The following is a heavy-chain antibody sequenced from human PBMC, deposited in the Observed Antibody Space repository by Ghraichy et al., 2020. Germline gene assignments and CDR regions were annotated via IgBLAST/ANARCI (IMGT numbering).Heavy chain of an antibody. CDR3: AREVHCISSACQTRYGMDV. D-gene: IGHD2-2*01. CDR1: GFTVSSNY. V-gene: IGHV3-53*01. CDR2: IFSGGTT. Sequence: GESLNISCAASGFTVSSNYMSWVRQAPGKGLEWVSVIFSGGTTYYADSVKGRFTVSRDTSKNTLYLQMNSLRAEDTAVYYCAREVHCISSACQTRYGMDVWGQGTTVTVSS. J-gene: IGHJ6*02.